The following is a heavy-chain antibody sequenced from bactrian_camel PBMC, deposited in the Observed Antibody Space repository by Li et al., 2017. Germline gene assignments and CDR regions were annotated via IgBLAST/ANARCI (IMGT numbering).Heavy chain of an antibody. V-gene: IGHV3S1*01. D-gene: IGHD6*01. J-gene: IGHJ4*01. CDR2: IDTDGRA. CDR1: GFSVSRAC. CDR3: AALTRSFGGSCSLFLGAANN. Sequence: HVQLVESGGGSVQAGGSLRLSCVASGFSVSRACMAWFRWVSGREREGVAAIDTDGRATYAGSVEGRFTISKDNSKNTLYLQMNSLNPEDTAMYYCAALTRSFGGSCSLFLGAANNWGQGTQVTVS.